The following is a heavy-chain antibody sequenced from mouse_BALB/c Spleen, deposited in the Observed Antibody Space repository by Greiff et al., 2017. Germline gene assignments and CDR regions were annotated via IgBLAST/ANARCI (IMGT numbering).Heavy chain of an antibody. CDR1: GYSITSDYA. CDR2: ISYSGST. CDR3: ARETMITTYYFDY. J-gene: IGHJ2*01. Sequence: VQLQQSGPGLVKPSQSLSLTCTVTGYSITSDYAWNWIRQFPGNKLEWMGYISYSGSTSYNPSLKSRISITRDTSKNQFFLQLNSVTTEDTATYYCARETMITTYYFDYWGQGTTLTVSS. V-gene: IGHV3-2*02. D-gene: IGHD2-4*01.